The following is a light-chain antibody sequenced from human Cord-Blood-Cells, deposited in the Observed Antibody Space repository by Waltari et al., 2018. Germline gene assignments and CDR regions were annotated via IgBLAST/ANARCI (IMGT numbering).Light chain of an antibody. J-gene: IGLJ2*01. CDR1: SSNIGAGYD. CDR2: GNS. V-gene: IGLV1-40*01. Sequence: QSVLTPPPSVSGAPGQRVTISCTGSSSNIGAGYDVHWYQQLPGTAPKLLIYGNSNRPSGVPARVSGSKSGTSASLAITGLHAEDEADYYCQSYDSSLSVVVFGGGTKLTVL. CDR3: QSYDSSLSVVV.